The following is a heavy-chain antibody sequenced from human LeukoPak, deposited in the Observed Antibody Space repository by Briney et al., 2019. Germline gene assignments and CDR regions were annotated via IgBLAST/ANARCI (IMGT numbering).Heavy chain of an antibody. CDR3: AKDMFYYDSSGSFDY. CDR1: GFTFSSYA. V-gene: IGHV3-23*01. CDR2: ISGSGGST. J-gene: IGHJ4*02. D-gene: IGHD3-22*01. Sequence: GGSLRLSCAASGFTFSSYAMSWVRQAPGKGLEWVSAISGSGGSTYYADSVKGRFTISRDNAKNSLYLQMNSLRAEDTALYYCAKDMFYYDSSGSFDYWGQGTLVTVSS.